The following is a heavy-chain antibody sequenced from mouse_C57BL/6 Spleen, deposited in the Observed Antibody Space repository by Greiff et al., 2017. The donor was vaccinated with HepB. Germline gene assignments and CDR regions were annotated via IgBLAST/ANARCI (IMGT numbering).Heavy chain of an antibody. D-gene: IGHD1-1*01. V-gene: IGHV6-3*01. Sequence: EVQVVESGGGLVQPGGSMKLSCVASGFTFSNYWMNWVRQSPEKGLEWVAQIRLKSDNYETHYAESVKGRFTISRDDSKSSVYLQMNNLRAEDTGIYYCHRRVQFITTVVDYAMDYWGQGTSVTVSS. J-gene: IGHJ4*01. CDR2: IRLKSDNYET. CDR3: HRRVQFITTVVDYAMDY. CDR1: GFTFSNYW.